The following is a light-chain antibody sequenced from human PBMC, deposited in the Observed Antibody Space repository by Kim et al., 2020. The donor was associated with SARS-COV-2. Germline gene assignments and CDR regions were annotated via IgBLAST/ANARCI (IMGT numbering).Light chain of an antibody. Sequence: TPPFRAGRCSVSDSFASYKQRPGPGPRDLIFGASPRVTLVPARFSGSGCGTEFTLTISRLETEDFVVYYSEKYIDTPLTFGAGTKVDIK. V-gene: IGKV3D-15*02. CDR1: RCSVSDS. CDR2: GAS. CDR3: EKYIDTPLT. J-gene: IGKJ4*01.